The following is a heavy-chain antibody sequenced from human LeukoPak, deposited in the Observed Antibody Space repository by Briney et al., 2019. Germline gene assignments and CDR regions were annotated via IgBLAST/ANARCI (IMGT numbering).Heavy chain of an antibody. J-gene: IGHJ4*02. V-gene: IGHV3-23*01. D-gene: IGHD3-22*01. CDR1: GITLSNYG. Sequence: PGGPLRLSCAVSGITLSNYGRSLFRQAPGKGLKWVAGISNRGGRTNYADTVKGRFTISRDNHKNTSYMKMNSMRAEATAVYFCAKRGVVIPVILVGFHKEAYYFDSWGQGALVTVSS. CDR3: AKRGVVIPVILVGFHKEAYYFDS. CDR2: ISNRGGRT.